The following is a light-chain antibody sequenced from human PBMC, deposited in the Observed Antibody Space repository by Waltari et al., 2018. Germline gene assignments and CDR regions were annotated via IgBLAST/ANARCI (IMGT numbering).Light chain of an antibody. J-gene: IGKJ2*01. CDR1: QVIGSW. CDR2: AAS. CDR3: QEVNRFPYT. V-gene: IGKV1-12*01. Sequence: DIQMTQPPSSLSASVGDRVTITCRTRQVIGSWLAWYQQKPGKAPRLLIYAASTLQSGVPSRFSGSGSGTDFTLTISSVQSEDFATYFCQEVNRFPYTFGQGTKLEIK.